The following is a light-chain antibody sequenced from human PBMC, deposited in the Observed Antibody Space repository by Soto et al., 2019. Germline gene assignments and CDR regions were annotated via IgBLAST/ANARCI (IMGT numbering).Light chain of an antibody. CDR1: SGHSSYA. V-gene: IGLV4-69*01. CDR2: LNSDGSH. J-gene: IGLJ3*02. CDR3: QTWGTGFRV. Sequence: QLVLTKSPSASASLGASVKLTCTLSSGHSSYAIAWHQQQPEKGPRYLMNLNSDGSHSKGDGIPDRFSGSSSGAERYLTISSLQSEDEADYYCQTWGTGFRVFGGGTKLTVL.